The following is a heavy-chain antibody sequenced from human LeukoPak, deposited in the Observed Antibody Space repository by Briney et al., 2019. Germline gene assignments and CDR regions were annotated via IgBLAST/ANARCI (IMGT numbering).Heavy chain of an antibody. J-gene: IGHJ2*01. CDR1: GFTFSSYD. Sequence: GGSLRLSCAASGFTFSSYDMHWVRQAPGKGLEWVSSISSSSSYIYYADSVKGRFTISRDNAKNSLYLQMNSLRAEDTAVYYCARGTDWYFDLWGQGTLVTVSS. CDR3: ARGTDWYFDL. CDR2: ISSSSSYI. V-gene: IGHV3-21*01.